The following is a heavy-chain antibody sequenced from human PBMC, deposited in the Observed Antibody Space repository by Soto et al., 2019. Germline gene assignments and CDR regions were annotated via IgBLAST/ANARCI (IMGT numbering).Heavy chain of an antibody. Sequence: QVQLVESGGGVVQPGRSLRLSCAASGFTFSSYAMHWVRQAPGKGLEWVAVISYDGSNKYYADSVKGRFTISRDNSKNTLYLQMNSLRAEDTAVYYCARDLEQLVHYYYGMDVWGQGTTVPVSS. V-gene: IGHV3-30-3*01. J-gene: IGHJ6*02. CDR1: GFTFSSYA. CDR3: ARDLEQLVHYYYGMDV. CDR2: ISYDGSNK. D-gene: IGHD6-6*01.